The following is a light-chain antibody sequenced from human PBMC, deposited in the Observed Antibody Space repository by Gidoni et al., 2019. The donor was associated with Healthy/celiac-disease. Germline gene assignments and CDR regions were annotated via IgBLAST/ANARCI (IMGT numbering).Light chain of an antibody. J-gene: IGKJ4*01. CDR2: DAS. V-gene: IGKV3-11*01. CDR3: QQRSNWPSLT. CDR1: QSVSSY. Sequence: EIVLTQPPATLSLSPGERATLSYRASQSVSSYLAWYQQKPGQAPRLLIYDASNRATGIPARFSGSGSGTDFTLTISSLEPEDFAVYYCQQRSNWPSLTFGGGTKVEIK.